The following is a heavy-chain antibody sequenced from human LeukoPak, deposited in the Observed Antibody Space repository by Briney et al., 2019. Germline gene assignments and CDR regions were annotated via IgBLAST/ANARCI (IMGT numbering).Heavy chain of an antibody. CDR1: GGSISSYY. Sequence: SETLSLTCTVSGGSISSYYWSWIRQPPGKGLEWIGYIYYSGSTNYNPSLKSRVTISVDTSKNQFSLKLSSVTAADTAVYYCARCPLYYDILTYSRPGAFDIWGQGTMVTVSS. V-gene: IGHV4-59*08. CDR2: IYYSGST. J-gene: IGHJ3*02. CDR3: ARCPLYYDILTYSRPGAFDI. D-gene: IGHD3-9*01.